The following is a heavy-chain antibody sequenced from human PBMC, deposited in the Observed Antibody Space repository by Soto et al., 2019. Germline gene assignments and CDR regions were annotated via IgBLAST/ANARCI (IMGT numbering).Heavy chain of an antibody. V-gene: IGHV3-23*01. D-gene: IGHD3-22*01. CDR3: AKDRYLDHDSRGYLFDN. J-gene: IGHJ4*02. Sequence: EVQLLESGGDLIQPGGSLRLSCAASGFTFNIYAMAWVRQAPGKGLEWVSAISRYGDFTYCAVSVEGRFTISRDKSKNTLYLQMNTLRAEDTALYYCAKDRYLDHDSRGYLFDNWGQGTLVTVSS. CDR1: GFTFNIYA. CDR2: ISRYGDFT.